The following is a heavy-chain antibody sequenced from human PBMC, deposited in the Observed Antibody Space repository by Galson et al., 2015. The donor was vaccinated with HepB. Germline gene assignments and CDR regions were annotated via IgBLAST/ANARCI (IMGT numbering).Heavy chain of an antibody. CDR3: AYARGPGIAAAGPPRGFDP. V-gene: IGHV3-30*03. D-gene: IGHD6-13*01. CDR2: ISYDGSNK. CDR1: GFTFSSYG. J-gene: IGHJ5*02. Sequence: SLRLSCAASGFTFSSYGMHWVRQAPGKGLEWVAVISYDGSNKYYADSVKGRFTISRDNSKNTLYLQMNSLRAEDTAVYYCAYARGPGIAAAGPPRGFDPWGQGTLVTVSS.